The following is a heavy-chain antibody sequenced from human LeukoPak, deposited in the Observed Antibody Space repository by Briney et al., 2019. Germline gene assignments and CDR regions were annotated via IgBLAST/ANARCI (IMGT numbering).Heavy chain of an antibody. J-gene: IGHJ6*04. CDR1: GFTFSNYA. CDR2: ISGNGGGT. D-gene: IGHD4-17*01. CDR3: AKSMATVTRGYYYYGMDV. V-gene: IGHV3-23*01. Sequence: GGSLRLSCAAPGFTFSNYAMSWVRQAPGKGLEWVSVISGNGGGTLYADSVKGRFTISRDNSKTTLSLQMNSLRAEDTAVYYCAKSMATVTRGYYYYGMDVWGKGTTVTVSS.